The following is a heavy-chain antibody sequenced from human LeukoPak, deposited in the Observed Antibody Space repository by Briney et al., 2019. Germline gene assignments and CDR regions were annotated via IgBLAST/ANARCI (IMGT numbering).Heavy chain of an antibody. CDR1: GFTFSSYS. Sequence: GGSLRLSCAASGFTFSSYSMNWVRQAPGKGLEWVSSISSSSSYIYYADSVKGRFTISRDNAKNSLNLQMNSLRAEDTAVYYCARDRSVAGLIDYWGQGTLVTVSS. D-gene: IGHD6-19*01. V-gene: IGHV3-21*01. CDR3: ARDRSVAGLIDY. CDR2: ISSSSSYI. J-gene: IGHJ4*02.